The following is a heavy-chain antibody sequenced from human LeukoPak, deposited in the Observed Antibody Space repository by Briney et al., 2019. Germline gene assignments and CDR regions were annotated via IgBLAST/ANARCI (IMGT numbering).Heavy chain of an antibody. CDR1: GFTFSSYE. CDR3: AYGVYYFDY. J-gene: IGHJ4*02. Sequence: PGGSLRLSCAASGFTFSSYEMNWVRQAPGKGLEWVSGTSGSGGSTYYADSVKGRFTISRDNSKNTLYLQMNSLRAEDTAVYYCAYGVYYFDYWGQGTLVTVSS. D-gene: IGHD4-17*01. CDR2: TSGSGGST. V-gene: IGHV3-23*01.